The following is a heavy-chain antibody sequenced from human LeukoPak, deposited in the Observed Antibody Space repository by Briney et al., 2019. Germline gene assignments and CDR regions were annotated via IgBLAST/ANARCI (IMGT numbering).Heavy chain of an antibody. J-gene: IGHJ4*02. CDR3: AKDRSLTGAYFDS. CDR2: ITISSLTI. CDR1: GFPFGDYA. Sequence: GGSLRLSCAASGFPFGDYAMSWVRQAPGKGLEWVSTITISSLTIEYADSVKGRFTISRDNSKHTLYLQMNSLTAADTAMYYCAKDRSLTGAYFDSWGQGTLVTVSS. V-gene: IGHV3-23*01. D-gene: IGHD3-9*01.